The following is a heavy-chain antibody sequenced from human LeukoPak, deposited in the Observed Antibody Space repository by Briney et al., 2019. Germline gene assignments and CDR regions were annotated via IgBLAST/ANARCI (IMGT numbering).Heavy chain of an antibody. J-gene: IGHJ5*02. D-gene: IGHD6-19*01. Sequence: PGGSLRLSCAASGFTFSSYAMSWVRQAPGKGLEWVSAISGSGGSTYYADSVKGRFTISRDNSKNTLYLQMNSLRAEDTAVYYCASLYSSGWYGWFDPWGQGTLVTVSS. CDR1: GFTFSSYA. CDR2: ISGSGGST. CDR3: ASLYSSGWYGWFDP. V-gene: IGHV3-23*01.